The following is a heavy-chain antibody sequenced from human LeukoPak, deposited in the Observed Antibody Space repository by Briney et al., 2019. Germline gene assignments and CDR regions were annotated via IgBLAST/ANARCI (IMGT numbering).Heavy chain of an antibody. Sequence: GGSLRLSCAASGFTFSSYAMHWVRQAPGKGLEWVAVISYDGSNKYYADSVKGRFTISRDNSKNTLYLQMNSLRVEDTAVYYCARERDPYGDYIIDAFDIWGRGTMVTVSS. CDR1: GFTFSSYA. J-gene: IGHJ3*02. D-gene: IGHD4-17*01. CDR3: ARERDPYGDYIIDAFDI. CDR2: ISYDGSNK. V-gene: IGHV3-30-3*01.